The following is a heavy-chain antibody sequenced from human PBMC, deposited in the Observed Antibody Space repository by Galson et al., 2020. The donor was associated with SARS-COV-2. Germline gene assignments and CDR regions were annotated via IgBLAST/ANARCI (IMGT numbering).Heavy chain of an antibody. CDR3: ARRRSRTHFDY. CDR1: GASITSSDYY. J-gene: IGHJ4*02. Sequence: SQTLSLTCTVSGASITSSDYYWVWIRQPPGKGLEWIGSIYYNGNTYYTPSLKSRVTISVETSKNQFSLTLTSVTAADTAVYYCARRRSRTHFDYWGQGTLVTVSS. V-gene: IGHV4-39*01. CDR2: IYYNGNT. D-gene: IGHD1-26*01.